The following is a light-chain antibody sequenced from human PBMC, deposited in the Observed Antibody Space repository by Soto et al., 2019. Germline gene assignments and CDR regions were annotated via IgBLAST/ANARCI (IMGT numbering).Light chain of an antibody. Sequence: QLMLTQSPSASASLGASVKLTCTLSSGHSSYAIAWHQQQPEKGPRYLMKLNSDGSHSKGDGIPDRFSGSSSGAERYLTISSLQSEDEADYYCQTWGSGIRVVFGGGTQLTVL. CDR2: LNSDGSH. CDR3: QTWGSGIRVV. J-gene: IGLJ2*01. CDR1: SGHSSYA. V-gene: IGLV4-69*01.